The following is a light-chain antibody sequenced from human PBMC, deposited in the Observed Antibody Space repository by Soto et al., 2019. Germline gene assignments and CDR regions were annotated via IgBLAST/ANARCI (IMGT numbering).Light chain of an antibody. CDR2: DAS. J-gene: IGKJ2*01. CDR1: RSVSSY. Sequence: EIVLTQSPATLSLSPGERATLSCRASRSVSSYLVWYQQKPGQAPKLLIYDASNRATGIPARFSGSGSGTDFTLTISRLEPEDFAVYYCPQRSDWPVTFGQGTKLEIK. V-gene: IGKV3-11*01. CDR3: PQRSDWPVT.